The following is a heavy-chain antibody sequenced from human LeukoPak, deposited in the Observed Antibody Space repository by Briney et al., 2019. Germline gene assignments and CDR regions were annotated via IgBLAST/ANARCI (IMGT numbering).Heavy chain of an antibody. V-gene: IGHV1-24*01. CDR2: FDLEDGET. D-gene: IGHD3-3*01. CDR1: GYTLTELS. Sequence: ASVKVSCXVSGYTLTELSMHWVRQAPAKGLEWMGGFDLEDGETIYAQKFQGRVTMTEDTSTDTAYMELSRLRSEDTAVYYCATDGVTIFGVGTLGYWGQGTLVTVSS. J-gene: IGHJ4*02. CDR3: ATDGVTIFGVGTLGY.